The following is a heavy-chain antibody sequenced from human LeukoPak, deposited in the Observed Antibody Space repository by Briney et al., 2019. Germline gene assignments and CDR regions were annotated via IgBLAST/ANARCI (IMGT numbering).Heavy chain of an antibody. CDR2: ISNSGST. V-gene: IGHV4-59*11. Sequence: PSETLSLTCTVSGGSISSHYWTWIRQSPVKGLEWIGDISNSGSTSYNPSLKSRVTISIDTSKDQFSLKLSSVTAADTAVYYCGRDALASYFSYYYMDVWGKGTTVTVSS. CDR3: GRDALASYFSYYYMDV. J-gene: IGHJ6*03. CDR1: GGSISSHY.